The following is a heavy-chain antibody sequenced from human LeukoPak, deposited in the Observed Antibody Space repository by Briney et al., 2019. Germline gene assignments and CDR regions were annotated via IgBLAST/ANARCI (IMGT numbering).Heavy chain of an antibody. CDR2: IYYSGST. Sequence: SSETLSLTCTVSGGSLSSGDYYWSWIRQPPGKGLEWIGYIYYSGSTYYNPSLKSRVTISVDTSKNQFSLKLSSVTAADTAVYYCAREKGATVSFDYWGQGTLVTVSS. J-gene: IGHJ4*02. V-gene: IGHV4-30-4*01. CDR3: AREKGATVSFDY. D-gene: IGHD4-11*01. CDR1: GGSLSSGDYY.